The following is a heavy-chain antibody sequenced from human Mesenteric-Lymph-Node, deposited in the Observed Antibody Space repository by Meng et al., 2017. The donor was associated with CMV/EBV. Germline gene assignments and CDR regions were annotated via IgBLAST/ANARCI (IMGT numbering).Heavy chain of an antibody. CDR2: IKYDGSDK. D-gene: IGHD3-10*01. J-gene: IGHJ4*02. Sequence: GGSLRLSCAASGFTFGSHSMNWVRQAPGKGLEWVANIKYDGSDKGYVGSVEGRFTISRDNAKNSVYLQMNTLRVEDTAVYYCARDPHFGALDYWGQGTLVTVSS. V-gene: IGHV3-7*01. CDR1: GFTFGSHS. CDR3: ARDPHFGALDY.